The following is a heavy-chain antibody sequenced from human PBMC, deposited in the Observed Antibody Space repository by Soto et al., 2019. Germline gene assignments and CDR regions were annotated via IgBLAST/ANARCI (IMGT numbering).Heavy chain of an antibody. D-gene: IGHD6-6*01. Sequence: GESLKISCKTSGFAFSNYWVGWVRQRPGKGFEWMGITYPGDSATKYSPSFQGHVTISSDKSTNTAYLQWSSLRAEDTAVYYCAKNGLSSSPSAIDSWGQGTLVTVSS. CDR3: AKNGLSSSPSAIDS. CDR2: TYPGDSAT. CDR1: GFAFSNYW. J-gene: IGHJ4*02. V-gene: IGHV5-51*01.